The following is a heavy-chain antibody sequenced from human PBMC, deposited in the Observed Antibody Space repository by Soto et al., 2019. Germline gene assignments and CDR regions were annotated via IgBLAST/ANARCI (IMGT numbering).Heavy chain of an antibody. CDR1: GFIFSSYG. CDR2: ISYEGSHT. Sequence: QVQLVESGGGVVQPGRSLRLSCAASGFIFSSYGRHWVRQAPGKGLEWVAVISYEGSHTYYADSVKGRFTITRYNSKNTLYLQMNSLRPEDTAVYYCAKEVYCGGGSCSWSEGFDYWGQGTLLTVSS. J-gene: IGHJ4*02. D-gene: IGHD2-15*01. CDR3: AKEVYCGGGSCSWSEGFDY. V-gene: IGHV3-30*18.